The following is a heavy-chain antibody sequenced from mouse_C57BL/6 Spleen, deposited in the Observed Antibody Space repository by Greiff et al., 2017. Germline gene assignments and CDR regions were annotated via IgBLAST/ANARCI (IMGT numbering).Heavy chain of an antibody. D-gene: IGHD2-1*01. CDR2: IYPGSGNT. CDR3: ARSRNSGKGAMDY. J-gene: IGHJ4*01. CDR1: GYTFTDYY. V-gene: IGHV1-76*01. Sequence: QVQLKESGAELVRPGASVKLSCKASGYTFTDYYINWVKQRPGQGLEWIARIYPGSGNTYYNEKFKGKATLTAEKSSSTAYMQLSSLTSEDSAVYFCARSRNSGKGAMDYWGQGTSVTVSS.